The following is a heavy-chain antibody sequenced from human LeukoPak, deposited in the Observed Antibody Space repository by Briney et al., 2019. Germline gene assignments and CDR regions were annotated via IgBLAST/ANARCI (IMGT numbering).Heavy chain of an antibody. J-gene: IGHJ4*02. V-gene: IGHV3-15*01. D-gene: IGHD3-10*01. Sequence: PGGSLRLSWAASGFTLSNAWMSWVRQAPGKGLEWVGCIKSKTDGTTKDYSAPVTGTLTVSGDDSKNTLYLQMNSLKTVATAVYYITTIDGDWGQGNLVTVSS. CDR3: TTIDGD. CDR2: IKSKTDGTTK. CDR1: GFTLSNAW.